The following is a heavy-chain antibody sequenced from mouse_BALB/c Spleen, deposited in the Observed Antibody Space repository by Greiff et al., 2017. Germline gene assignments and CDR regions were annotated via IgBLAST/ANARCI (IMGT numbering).Heavy chain of an antibody. CDR1: GYTFTNYW. V-gene: IGHV1-63*02. CDR3: ASRSYYFDY. J-gene: IGHJ2*01. CDR2: IYPGGGYT. Sequence: VKLQESGAELVRPGTSVKISCKASGYTFTNYWLGWVKQRPGHGLEWIGDIYPGGGYTNYNEKFKGKATLTADTSSSTAYMQLSSLTSEDSAVYFCASRSYYFDYWGQGTTLTVSS.